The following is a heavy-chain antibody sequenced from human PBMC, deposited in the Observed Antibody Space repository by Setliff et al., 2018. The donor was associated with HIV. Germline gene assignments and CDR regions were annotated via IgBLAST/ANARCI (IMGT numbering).Heavy chain of an antibody. V-gene: IGHV3-21*01. CDR3: HSGYDTEEQSYFDY. CDR2: ISSSSSHI. D-gene: IGHD5-12*01. Sequence: GGSLRLSCAASGFSFSTYSMNWVRQAPGKGLEWVSSISSSSSHIYYADSVKGRFTISRDNAKNTLYLQMNSLRAEDTGVYYCHSGYDTEEQSYFDYWGQGTLVTVSS. CDR1: GFSFSTYS. J-gene: IGHJ4*02.